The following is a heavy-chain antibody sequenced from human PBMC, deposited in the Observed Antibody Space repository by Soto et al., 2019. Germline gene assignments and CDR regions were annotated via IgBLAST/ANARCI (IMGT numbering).Heavy chain of an antibody. D-gene: IGHD3-22*01. CDR2: IYYSGST. CDR3: ARDLFLSSGPVV. V-gene: IGHV4-31*03. Sequence: PWETLALACTVSGGSISSGGYYWSWIRQHPGKGLEWIGYIYYSGSTYYNPSLKSRVTISVDTSKNQFSLKLSSVTAADTAVYYCARDLFLSSGPVVWGQGTLVTVSS. CDR1: GGSISSGGYY. J-gene: IGHJ4*02.